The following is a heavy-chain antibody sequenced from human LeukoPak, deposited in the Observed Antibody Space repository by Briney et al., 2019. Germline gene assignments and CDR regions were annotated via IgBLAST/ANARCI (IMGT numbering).Heavy chain of an antibody. Sequence: PGGSLRLSCAASGFTFSSSAMSWVRQAPGKGLEWVSAISNNGGYTYYADSVQGRFTISRDNSKSTLCLQMNSLRAEDTAVYYCARESVAPSKYYYDSSGYYLDYWGQGTLVTVSS. D-gene: IGHD3-22*01. J-gene: IGHJ4*02. V-gene: IGHV3-23*01. CDR3: ARESVAPSKYYYDSSGYYLDY. CDR1: GFTFSSSA. CDR2: ISNNGGYT.